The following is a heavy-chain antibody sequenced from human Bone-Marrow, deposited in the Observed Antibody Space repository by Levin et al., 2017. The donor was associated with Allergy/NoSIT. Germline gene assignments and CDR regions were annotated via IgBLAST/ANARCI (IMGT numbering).Heavy chain of an antibody. CDR2: IYWDDKE. Sequence: ESGPTLVKPTQTLTLTCSFSGFSLSTSGVGVGWIRQSPGKALEWLALIYWDDKERYGPSLRSRLSITKDTSKNQVVLTMTKMDLGDTATYFCAHRRLGSLWAYWGQGTLVTVSS. CDR3: AHRRLGSLWAY. CDR1: GFSLSTSGVG. J-gene: IGHJ4*02. D-gene: IGHD3-10*01. V-gene: IGHV2-5*05.